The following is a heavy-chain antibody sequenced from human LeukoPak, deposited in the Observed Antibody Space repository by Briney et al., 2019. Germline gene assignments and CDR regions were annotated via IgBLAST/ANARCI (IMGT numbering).Heavy chain of an antibody. J-gene: IGHJ4*02. CDR3: ANELVVPAADRDY. Sequence: QSGGSLRLSCAASGFTFDDYAMHWVRQAPGKGLEWVSAISGSGGSTYYADSVKGRFTISRDNSKSTLYLQMNSLRAEDTAVYYCANELVVPAADRDYWGQGTLVTVSS. CDR2: ISGSGGST. V-gene: IGHV3-23*01. CDR1: GFTFDDYA. D-gene: IGHD2-2*01.